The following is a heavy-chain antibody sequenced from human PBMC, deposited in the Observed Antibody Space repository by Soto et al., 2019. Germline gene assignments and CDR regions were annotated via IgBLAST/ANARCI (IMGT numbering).Heavy chain of an antibody. CDR3: ARTDSSSYGMDV. D-gene: IGHD6-19*01. CDR1: GFTFSSYA. J-gene: IGHJ6*02. V-gene: IGHV3-30-3*01. CDR2: ISYDGSNK. Sequence: QVQLVESGGGVVQPGRSLRLSCAASGFTFSSYAMHWVRQAPGKGLEWVAVISYDGSNKYYADSVKGRFTISRDNSKNTLYLQMNSLRAEDTAVYYCARTDSSSYGMDVWGQGTTVTVSS.